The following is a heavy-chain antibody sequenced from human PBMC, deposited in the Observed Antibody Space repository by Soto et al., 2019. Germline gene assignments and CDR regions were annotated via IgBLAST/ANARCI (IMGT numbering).Heavy chain of an antibody. CDR3: ARGRYCSGGSCYSEYFQH. D-gene: IGHD2-15*01. CDR2: INSDGSST. CDR1: GFTFSSYW. Sequence: EVQLVESGGGLVQPGGSLRLSCAASGFTFSSYWMHWVRQAPGKGLVWVSRINSDGSSTSYADSVKGRFTISGDNAKNTLYLQMNSLRAEDTAVYYCARGRYCSGGSCYSEYFQHWGQGTLVTVSS. V-gene: IGHV3-74*01. J-gene: IGHJ1*01.